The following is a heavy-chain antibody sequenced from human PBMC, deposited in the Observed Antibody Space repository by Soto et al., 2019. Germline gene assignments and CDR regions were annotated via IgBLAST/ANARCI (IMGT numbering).Heavy chain of an antibody. CDR1: GGTFSSYA. CDR2: IIPIFGTA. D-gene: IGHD5-12*01. Sequence: ASVKVSCKASGGTFSSYAISWVRQAPGQGLEWMGGIIPIFGTANYAQKFQGRVTITADESTSTAYMELSSLRSEDTAVYYCASGVIVATMHHYYYYGMDVWGQGTTVTVSS. J-gene: IGHJ6*02. V-gene: IGHV1-69*13. CDR3: ASGVIVATMHHYYYYGMDV.